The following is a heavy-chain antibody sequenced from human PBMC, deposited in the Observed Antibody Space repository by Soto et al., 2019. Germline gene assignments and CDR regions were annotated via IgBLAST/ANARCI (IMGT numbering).Heavy chain of an antibody. Sequence: SETLSLTCTVXGGSISSGGYYWSWIRQHPGKGLEWIGYIYYSGSTYYNPSLKSRVTISVDTSKNQFSLKLSSVTAADTAVYYCARGVTLVRGVIHTPYFDYWGQGALVTVSS. CDR3: ARGVTLVRGVIHTPYFDY. CDR2: IYYSGST. CDR1: GGSISSGGYY. J-gene: IGHJ4*02. D-gene: IGHD3-10*01. V-gene: IGHV4-31*03.